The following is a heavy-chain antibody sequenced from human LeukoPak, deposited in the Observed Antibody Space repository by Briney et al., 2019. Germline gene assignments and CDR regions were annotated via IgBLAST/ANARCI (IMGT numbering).Heavy chain of an antibody. CDR2: IYYSGNT. D-gene: IGHD1-26*01. Sequence: SETLSLTCTVSGGSISSYYWSWIRQPPGKGLEWIGYIYYSGNTNYNPSLKSRVTISVDTSKNQFSLKLSSVTAADTAVYYCAREERGAPGLFDYWGQGTLVTVSS. CDR1: GGSISSYY. V-gene: IGHV4-59*01. CDR3: AREERGAPGLFDY. J-gene: IGHJ4*02.